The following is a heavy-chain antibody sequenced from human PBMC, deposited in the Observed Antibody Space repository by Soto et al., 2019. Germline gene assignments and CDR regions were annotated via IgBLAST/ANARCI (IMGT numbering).Heavy chain of an antibody. J-gene: IGHJ5*02. Sequence: SVKVSCKASGGTFSSYAISWVRQAPGQGLEWMGGIIPIFGTANYAQKFQGRVTITADESTSTAYMELSSLRSEDTAVYYCARGRYYYDSSGLWFDPWGQGTLVTVSS. CDR1: GGTFSSYA. V-gene: IGHV1-69*13. D-gene: IGHD3-22*01. CDR2: IIPIFGTA. CDR3: ARGRYYYDSSGLWFDP.